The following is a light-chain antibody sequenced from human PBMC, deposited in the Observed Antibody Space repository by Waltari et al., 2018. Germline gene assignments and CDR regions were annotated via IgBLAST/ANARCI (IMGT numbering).Light chain of an antibody. CDR3: SSDTSSGTSSNTRV. CDR2: DVS. J-gene: IGLJ1*01. Sequence: QSALTQPASVSGSPGQSITISCSGTSSDVGGYNYVSWYQHHTGKAPKLVIYDVSSRPSGVSHRYSGSKSGNTASLTISGLQGEDEADYYCSSDTSSGTSSNTRVFGTGTTVTVL. V-gene: IGLV2-14*03. CDR1: SSDVGGYNY.